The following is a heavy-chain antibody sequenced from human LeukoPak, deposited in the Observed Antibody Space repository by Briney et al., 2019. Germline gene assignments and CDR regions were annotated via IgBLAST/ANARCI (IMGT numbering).Heavy chain of an antibody. Sequence: GGSLRLSCAASGFTVSSNYMSWVRQAPGKGLEWVSSSSSSSSYIYYADSVKGRFTISRDNAKNSLYLQMNSLRAEDTAVYYCARDSGLYYYDSSGYYDYWGQGTLVTVSS. CDR3: ARDSGLYYYDSSGYYDY. CDR2: SSSSSSYI. V-gene: IGHV3-21*01. J-gene: IGHJ4*02. D-gene: IGHD3-22*01. CDR1: GFTVSSNY.